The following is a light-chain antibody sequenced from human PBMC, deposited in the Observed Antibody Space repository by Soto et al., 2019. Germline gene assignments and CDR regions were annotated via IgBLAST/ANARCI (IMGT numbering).Light chain of an antibody. CDR1: QSISSY. Sequence: DIEMTQSPSSLSASVGHRVTITCRASQSISSYLIWYQQKPGKAPQLLIYDASTLQSGVPSRFSGSGSGTEFTLTISSLQPDDFATYYCQQGHNAPRTFGGGTKVEIK. CDR3: QQGHNAPRT. CDR2: DAS. V-gene: IGKV1-39*01. J-gene: IGKJ4*01.